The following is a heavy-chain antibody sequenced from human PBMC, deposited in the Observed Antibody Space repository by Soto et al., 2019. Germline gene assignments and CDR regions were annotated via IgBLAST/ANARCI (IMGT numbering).Heavy chain of an antibody. J-gene: IGHJ6*02. D-gene: IGHD4-4*01. CDR1: GGTFRSSA. V-gene: IGHV1-69*12. CDR2: IIPLFRTP. CDR3: ARDNDRLQLGGNYYYILDV. Sequence: QVQLVQSGAEMKEPGSSGKASCKPSGGTFRSSAIGCLQRAPGKGLEWLGGIIPLFRTPDYAQKFQGRVKIAADESTSTAYMELSSLRSEDTAVYYCARDNDRLQLGGNYYYILDVWGQGTTITVSS.